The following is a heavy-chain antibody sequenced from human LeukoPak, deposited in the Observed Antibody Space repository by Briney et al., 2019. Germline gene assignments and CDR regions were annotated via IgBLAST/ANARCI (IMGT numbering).Heavy chain of an antibody. V-gene: IGHV3-7*01. CDR3: ARVRRVAVPYYFDY. CDR2: IKENGSEK. D-gene: IGHD6-19*01. J-gene: IGHJ4*02. CDR1: GVSFSGYW. Sequence: GGSLRLSCAVSGVSFSGYWMSWVRQAPGKGLEWVANIKENGSEKYYVDSVKGRFTISRDNAKNSLSLQMDSLRVDDTAVYYCARVRRVAVPYYFDYWGQGTQVTVSS.